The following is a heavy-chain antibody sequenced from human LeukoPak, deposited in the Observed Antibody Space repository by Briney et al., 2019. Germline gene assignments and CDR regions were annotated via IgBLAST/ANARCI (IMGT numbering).Heavy chain of an antibody. V-gene: IGHV3-23*01. CDR2: ISGSGGST. J-gene: IGHJ5*02. D-gene: IGHD2-2*01. Sequence: PGGSLRLSCAASGFTFSSYAMSWVRQAPGKGLEGVSAISGSGGSTYYADSVKGRFTISRDNSKNTLYLQMNSLRAEETAVYYCAKMGCSSTSCYARWFDPWGPGTLVTASP. CDR3: AKMGCSSTSCYARWFDP. CDR1: GFTFSSYA.